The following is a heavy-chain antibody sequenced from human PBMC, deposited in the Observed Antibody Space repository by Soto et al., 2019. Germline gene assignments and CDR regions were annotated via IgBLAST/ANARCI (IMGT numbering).Heavy chain of an antibody. V-gene: IGHV3-33*01. J-gene: IGHJ3*02. D-gene: IGHD3-9*01. Sequence: GGSLRLSCAASGFTFSSYGMNWVRQAPGKGLGWVAVIWYDGSNKYYADSVKGRFTISRDNSKNTLYLQMNSLRAEDTAVYYCARGKVLRYFDWLLSGAFDIWGQGTMVTVSS. CDR1: GFTFSSYG. CDR3: ARGKVLRYFDWLLSGAFDI. CDR2: IWYDGSNK.